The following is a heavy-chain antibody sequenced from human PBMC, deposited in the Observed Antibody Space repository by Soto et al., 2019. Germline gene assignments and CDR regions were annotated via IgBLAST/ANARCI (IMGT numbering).Heavy chain of an antibody. CDR3: ARDPGITGTTDYFDY. J-gene: IGHJ4*02. D-gene: IGHD1-7*01. Sequence: SETLALTCTVSCGSISRGYSYCIWIRQPPGKGLEWIGYIYYSGSTNYNPSLKSRVAISVDTSKNQFSLKLSSVTAADTAVYYCARDPGITGTTDYFDYWGQGTLVTVSS. V-gene: IGHV4-61*01. CDR1: CGSISRGYSY. CDR2: IYYSGST.